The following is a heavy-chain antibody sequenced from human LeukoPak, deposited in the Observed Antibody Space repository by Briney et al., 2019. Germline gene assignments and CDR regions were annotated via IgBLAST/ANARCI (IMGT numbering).Heavy chain of an antibody. V-gene: IGHV1-18*04. Sequence: ASVKVSCKASGYTFTGYYMHWVRQAPGQGLEWMGWISTCNGNTNYAQKLQGRVTMTTDTSTSTAYMELRSLRSDDTAVYYCARDTVTMIRGGHTEIDYWGQGTLVTVSS. D-gene: IGHD3-10*01. CDR3: ARDTVTMIRGGHTEIDY. CDR2: ISTCNGNT. J-gene: IGHJ4*02. CDR1: GYTFTGYY.